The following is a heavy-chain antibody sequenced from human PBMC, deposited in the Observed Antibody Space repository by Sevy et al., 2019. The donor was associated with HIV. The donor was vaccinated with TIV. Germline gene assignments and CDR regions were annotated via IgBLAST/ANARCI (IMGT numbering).Heavy chain of an antibody. CDR2: IYYSGST. V-gene: IGHV4-39*01. J-gene: IGHJ5*02. CDR1: GGSISNSSYY. CDR3: ARQSYDTLTQRFDP. D-gene: IGHD3-9*01. Sequence: SETLSLTCTVSGGSISNSSYYWGWIRQPPGKGLEWIGSIYYSGSTYYNPSLKSRVTITVDTSNNQYSLKLSSVTAAGTAVYYCARQSYDTLTQRFDPWGQGTLVTVSS.